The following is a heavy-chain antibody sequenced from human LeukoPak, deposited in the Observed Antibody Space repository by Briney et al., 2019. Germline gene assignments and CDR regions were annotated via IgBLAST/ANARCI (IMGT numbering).Heavy chain of an antibody. CDR2: IYSCDSDT. Sequence: GEALKILCKGSGYSFTSYWIGWVRQMPGKGVEWMVSIYSCDSDTRYSPSLQGQVPLSADKSLSTAFLQWSNLKASGTGLNYCSSGGFDYWGQGTLVTVSS. CDR3: SSGGFDY. J-gene: IGHJ4*02. V-gene: IGHV5-51*01. D-gene: IGHD3-16*01. CDR1: GYSFTSYW.